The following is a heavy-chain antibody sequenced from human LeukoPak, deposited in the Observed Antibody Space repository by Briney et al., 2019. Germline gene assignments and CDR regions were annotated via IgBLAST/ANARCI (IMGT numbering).Heavy chain of an antibody. J-gene: IGHJ3*02. Sequence: GGSLRLSCAASGFTFSSYAMSWVRQAPGKGLEWVSAISGSGGSTYYADSVKGRFTISRDNSKNTLYLQMNSLRAEDTAVYYCAEVGSSYCSGGSCLGAFDIWGQGTMVTVSS. D-gene: IGHD2-15*01. CDR3: AEVGSSYCSGGSCLGAFDI. CDR1: GFTFSSYA. CDR2: ISGSGGST. V-gene: IGHV3-23*01.